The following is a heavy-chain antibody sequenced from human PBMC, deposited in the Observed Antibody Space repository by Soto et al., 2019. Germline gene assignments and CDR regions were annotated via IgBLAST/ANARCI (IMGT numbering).Heavy chain of an antibody. J-gene: IGHJ5*02. CDR1: GFTFNNYG. V-gene: IGHV3-33*01. CDR2: MWAGGRKE. Sequence: LRLSCVTSGFTFNNYGIHGVRQAPGKGLEWVAVMWAGGRKENYADSVKGRFTMSRDLSKNTLYLQMDSLRAEDTAVYYCARDIDTSSHFGWFDPWGQGTLVTVSS. D-gene: IGHD2-2*01. CDR3: ARDIDTSSHFGWFDP.